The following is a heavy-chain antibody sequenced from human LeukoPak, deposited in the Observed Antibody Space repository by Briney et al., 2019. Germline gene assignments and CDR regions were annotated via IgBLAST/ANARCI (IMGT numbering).Heavy chain of an antibody. Sequence: PGGSLRLSCAASGFTFSSYGMHWVRQAPGKGLEWVAVISYDGSNKYYADSVKGRFTISRDNAKGSLYLQMNDLRVEDTAVYYCARNLGYCSGGRCYYFDPWGQGTPVIVSP. V-gene: IGHV3-30*03. CDR3: ARNLGYCSGGRCYYFDP. CDR2: ISYDGSNK. J-gene: IGHJ5*02. D-gene: IGHD2-15*01. CDR1: GFTFSSYG.